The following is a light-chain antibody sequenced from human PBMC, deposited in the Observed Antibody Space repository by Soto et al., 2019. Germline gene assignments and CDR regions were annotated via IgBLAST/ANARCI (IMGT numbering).Light chain of an antibody. CDR3: QQFNDWPRT. J-gene: IGKJ1*01. Sequence: EIVLTQSPATLSVSPGESATLSCRASQSVSNNYLAWYQQKPGQAPRLLMYDSSNRANGVPARFSASGSGTEFTLNITSLQSEDFAVYYCQQFNDWPRTFGQGTKV. CDR1: QSVSNN. V-gene: IGKV3-15*01. CDR2: DSS.